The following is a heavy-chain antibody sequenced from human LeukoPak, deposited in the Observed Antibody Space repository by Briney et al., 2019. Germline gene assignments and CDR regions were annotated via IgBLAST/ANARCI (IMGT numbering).Heavy chain of an antibody. Sequence: GGSLRLSCAASGFTFSSYSMNWVRQAPGKGLEWVSYISSSNSTIYYADSVKGRFTISRDNAKNSLYLQMNSLRAEDTAVYYCARDLAIFGVVTALYYLDYWGQGTLVTVSS. J-gene: IGHJ4*02. D-gene: IGHD3-3*01. CDR3: ARDLAIFGVVTALYYLDY. CDR1: GFTFSSYS. V-gene: IGHV3-48*01. CDR2: ISSSNSTI.